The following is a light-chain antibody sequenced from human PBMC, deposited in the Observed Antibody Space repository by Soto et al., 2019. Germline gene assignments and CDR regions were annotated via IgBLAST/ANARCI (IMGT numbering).Light chain of an antibody. CDR2: AAS. V-gene: IGKV1-27*01. CDR1: QDIGVY. CDR3: QKYNSAPLT. J-gene: IGKJ4*01. Sequence: DIQMTQSPSSLSASLGDRVTITCRASQDIGVYLAWFQQKPGNVPKLLIYAASTLQSGVPSRFSGSRSGTDFTLTISSLQPEDVATYYCQKYNSAPLTFGGGTKVELK.